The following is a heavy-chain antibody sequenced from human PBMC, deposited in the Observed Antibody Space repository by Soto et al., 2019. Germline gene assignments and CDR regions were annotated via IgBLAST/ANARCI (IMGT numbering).Heavy chain of an antibody. D-gene: IGHD2-2*01. V-gene: IGHV3-23*01. Sequence: EVQVLESGGGSVQPGGSLRLSCAASGFTFSNFAMSWVRHAPGKGLEWVSEITGSTGTTYYADSVRGRFIISRDNSQNTVHLQMNSLRPEDTAVYYCAKDTSSSPYYMDVWGKGTTVTVSS. J-gene: IGHJ6*03. CDR2: ITGSTGTT. CDR1: GFTFSNFA. CDR3: AKDTSSSPYYMDV.